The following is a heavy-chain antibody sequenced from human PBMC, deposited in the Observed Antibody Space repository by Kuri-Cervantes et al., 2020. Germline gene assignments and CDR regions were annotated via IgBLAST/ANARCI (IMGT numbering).Heavy chain of an antibody. V-gene: IGHV4-4*02. Sequence: SCAVSGGSISSSNWWSWVRQPPGKGLGWIGSIYYSGSTYYNPSLKTRVTISVDTSKSQFSLKLTSVTAADTAVYYCARGLTTGRAFDIWGQGTMVTVSS. CDR1: GGSISSSNW. J-gene: IGHJ3*02. CDR3: ARGLTTGRAFDI. D-gene: IGHD4-17*01. CDR2: IYYSGST.